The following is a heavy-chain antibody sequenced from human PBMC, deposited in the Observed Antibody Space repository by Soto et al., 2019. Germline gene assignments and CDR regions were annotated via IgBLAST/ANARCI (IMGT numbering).Heavy chain of an antibody. CDR1: GFIFSGSG. Sequence: QVQLVESGGGVVQPGRSLRLTCAASGFIFSGSGMHWGRQAPGKGLEWVALISYDGSRTYYADSVRDRFTISRDNGQNTLYLQMNSLRAEDTAVYFCARWVGGSMYDNSGKYDSWGQGTLVIVSS. D-gene: IGHD3-22*01. V-gene: IGHV3-30*03. J-gene: IGHJ5*01. CDR2: ISYDGSRT. CDR3: ARWVGGSMYDNSGKYDS.